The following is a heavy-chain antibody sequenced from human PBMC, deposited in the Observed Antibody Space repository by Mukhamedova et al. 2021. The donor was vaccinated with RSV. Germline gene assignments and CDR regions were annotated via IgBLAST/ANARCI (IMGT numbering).Heavy chain of an antibody. D-gene: IGHD1-1*01. Sequence: VRQTPGKGLVWVSRINSDGRSTNYAFSVKGRFTISRDNAKNTLYLQMNSLRAEDTAVYYCIRSLADDAFDIWGQGTMVTVSS. CDR2: INSDGRST. CDR3: IRSLADDAFDI. J-gene: IGHJ3*02. V-gene: IGHV3-74*01.